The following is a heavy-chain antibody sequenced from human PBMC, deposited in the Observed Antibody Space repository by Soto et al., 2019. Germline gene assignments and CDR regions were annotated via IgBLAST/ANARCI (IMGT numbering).Heavy chain of an antibody. CDR1: GGSVSSSSYY. Sequence: QVQLQESGPGLVKPSETLSLTCTVSGGSVSSSSYYWSWIRQPPGKGLEWIGYIYYSGTTNYNPALKSRVTISVDTSKNQFSLKLSSVSAADTAVYYCARAAPFNYGGNSGFDYWGQGTLVTVSS. CDR3: ARAAPFNYGGNSGFDY. CDR2: IYYSGTT. V-gene: IGHV4-61*01. D-gene: IGHD4-17*01. J-gene: IGHJ4*02.